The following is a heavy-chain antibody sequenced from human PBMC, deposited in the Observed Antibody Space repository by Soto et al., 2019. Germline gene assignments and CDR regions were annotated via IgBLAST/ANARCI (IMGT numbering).Heavy chain of an antibody. V-gene: IGHV1-3*01. CDR3: ARGSYETSGYADY. Sequence: RASVKVSCKASGYIFSTYTMHWVRQAPGQRLEWMGWINAANGNTKYAQNFQGRVTITRDTSASTAYLELSSLRSDDTAVYYCARGSYETSGYADYWGQGTLVTVSS. D-gene: IGHD3-22*01. CDR2: INAANGNT. J-gene: IGHJ4*02. CDR1: GYIFSTYT.